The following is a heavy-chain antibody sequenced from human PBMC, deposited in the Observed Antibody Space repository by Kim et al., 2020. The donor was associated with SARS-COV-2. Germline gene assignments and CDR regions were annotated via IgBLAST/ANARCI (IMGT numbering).Heavy chain of an antibody. J-gene: IGHJ6*02. V-gene: IGHV3-43*02. CDR2: ISADGRST. CDR3: AGDVISLLEWLSSYSYYGMVV. Sequence: GGSLRLSCAASGFTFDDFAMHWVRQAPGKGLEWVSLISADGRSTYYADSVEGRFTISRDNSKNSLYLQMSSLRVEDTALYYCAGDVISLLEWLSSYSYYGMVVWGQGTTVTVSS. CDR1: GFTFDDFA. D-gene: IGHD3-3*01.